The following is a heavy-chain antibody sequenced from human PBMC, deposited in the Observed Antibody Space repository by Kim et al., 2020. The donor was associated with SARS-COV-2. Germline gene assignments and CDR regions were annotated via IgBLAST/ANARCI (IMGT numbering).Heavy chain of an antibody. J-gene: IGHJ4*02. CDR1: GVTVRSSYYF. V-gene: IGHV4-39*01. CDR2: VYYSGTI. CDR3: ASGPEQGVPRYVY. D-gene: IGHD1-20*01. Sequence: SETLSLTCSVSGVTVRSSYYFWGWIRQPPGKGLEYIGNVYYSGTISYNSSLKSRATILVDASENKLSLKLTSMTAADTALYFCASGPEQGVPRYVYWGQGVLVTVSS.